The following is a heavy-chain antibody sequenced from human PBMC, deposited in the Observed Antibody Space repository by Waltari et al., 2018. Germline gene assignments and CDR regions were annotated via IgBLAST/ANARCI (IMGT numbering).Heavy chain of an antibody. CDR1: GFTFRDYW. CDR2: VNSGGTDS. Sequence: EVQLVESGGGLVQPGGSLRLSWTASGFTFRDYWMHWVRQVPGKGLLWVSHVNSGGTDSTYADSVKGRFTISRDNAKNTLYLQMNSLRVEDTAVYYCARDTPGDGIDRWGQGTLVTVSP. CDR3: ARDTPGDGIDR. V-gene: IGHV3-74*01. J-gene: IGHJ5*02. D-gene: IGHD2-21*01.